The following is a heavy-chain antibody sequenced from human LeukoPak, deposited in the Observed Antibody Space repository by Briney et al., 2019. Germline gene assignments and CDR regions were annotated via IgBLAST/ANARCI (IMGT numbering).Heavy chain of an antibody. CDR2: MNPNSGNT. J-gene: IGHJ5*02. D-gene: IGHD5-24*01. Sequence: ASVKVSCKASGYTFTSYDINWVRQATGQGLEWMGWMNPNSGNTGYAQKFQGRVTMTRNTSISTAYMELSSLRSEDTAVYYCASRGRDGYNLPQNWFDPWGQGTLATVYS. CDR1: GYTFTSYD. V-gene: IGHV1-8*01. CDR3: ASRGRDGYNLPQNWFDP.